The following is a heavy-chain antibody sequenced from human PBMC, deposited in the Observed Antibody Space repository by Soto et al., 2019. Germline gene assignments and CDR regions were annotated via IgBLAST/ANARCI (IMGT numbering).Heavy chain of an antibody. CDR2: IKSKTDGGTT. J-gene: IGHJ6*02. Sequence: SLRLSCAASGYTFSNAWMSWVRQAPGKGVEWVGRIKSKTDGGTTDYAAPVKGRFTISRDDSKNTLYLQMNSLKTEDTAVYYCTVDTAMAKSRPYYYYYYGMDVWGQGTTVTVSS. CDR3: TVDTAMAKSRPYYYYYYGMDV. D-gene: IGHD5-18*01. V-gene: IGHV3-15*01. CDR1: GYTFSNAW.